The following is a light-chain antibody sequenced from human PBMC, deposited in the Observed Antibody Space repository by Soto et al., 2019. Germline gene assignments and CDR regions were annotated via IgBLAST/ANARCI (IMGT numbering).Light chain of an antibody. CDR3: QQSYSTPPWT. Sequence: DIQMTQSPSSLSASVVDRVTITCRASQSISSYLNWYQQKPGKAXKLXXYAASSLQSGVPSRFSGSGSGTDFTLTISSLQPEDFVTYYGQQSYSTPPWTFGQGTKVEIK. V-gene: IGKV1-39*01. CDR1: QSISSY. J-gene: IGKJ1*01. CDR2: AAS.